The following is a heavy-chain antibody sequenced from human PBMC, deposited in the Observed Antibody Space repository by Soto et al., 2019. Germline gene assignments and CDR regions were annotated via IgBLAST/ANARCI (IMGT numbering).Heavy chain of an antibody. Sequence: SETQSMTCTVSGCSISACRYYWRCSRHHPGKGLEWIGYIYYSGSTYYNPSLKSRVTISVDTSKNQFSLKLSSVTAADTAVYYCARVGLLWFGELLFPDAFDIWGQGTMVT. D-gene: IGHD3-10*01. V-gene: IGHV4-31*03. CDR3: ARVGLLWFGELLFPDAFDI. CDR1: GCSISACRYY. J-gene: IGHJ3*02. CDR2: IYYSGST.